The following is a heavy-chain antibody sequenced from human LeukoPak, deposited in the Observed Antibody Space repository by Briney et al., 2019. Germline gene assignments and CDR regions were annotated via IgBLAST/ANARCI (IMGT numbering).Heavy chain of an antibody. CDR3: ARTTEAHSWRTRYYDYYMDV. D-gene: IGHD6-13*01. Sequence: SETLSLTCTVSGYSISSGYYWNWIRQPAGKGLEWIGRIYLSGSSNYNPSLKSRVTMSLDTSENQFSLRLSSVTAADTAVYYCARTTEAHSWRTRYYDYYMDVWGKGTTVTVSS. V-gene: IGHV4-4*07. CDR2: IYLSGSS. J-gene: IGHJ6*03. CDR1: GYSISSGYY.